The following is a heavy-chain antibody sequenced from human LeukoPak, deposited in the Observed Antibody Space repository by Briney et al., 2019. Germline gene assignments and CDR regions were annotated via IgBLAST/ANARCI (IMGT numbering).Heavy chain of an antibody. CDR3: ARAVAVAGTDY. J-gene: IGHJ4*02. D-gene: IGHD6-19*01. CDR1: RFTYRIYW. V-gene: IGHV3-74*01. Sequence: PGGSLRLSCASSRFTYRIYWMHWVRQARARGLVEIARINSDGYSMIYADFVKGRFTISRDNPKNTLYLQMNSLRAEDTAVYYCARAVAVAGTDYWGQGILVTVSS. CDR2: INSDGYSM.